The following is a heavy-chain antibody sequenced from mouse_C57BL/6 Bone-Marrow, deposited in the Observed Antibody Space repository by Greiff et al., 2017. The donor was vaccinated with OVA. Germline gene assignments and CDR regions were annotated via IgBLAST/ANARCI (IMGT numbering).Heavy chain of an antibody. CDR1: GFTFSSYT. J-gene: IGHJ3*01. Sequence: EVKVVESGGGLVKPGGSLKLSCAASGFTFSSYTMSWVRQTPETRLEWVATISGGGGNTYYPDSVKGRFTISSDNAKNTLYLQMSSLRSEDTALYYCASLITTGFAYWGQGTLVTVSA. CDR2: ISGGGGNT. D-gene: IGHD1-1*01. CDR3: ASLITTGFAY. V-gene: IGHV5-9*01.